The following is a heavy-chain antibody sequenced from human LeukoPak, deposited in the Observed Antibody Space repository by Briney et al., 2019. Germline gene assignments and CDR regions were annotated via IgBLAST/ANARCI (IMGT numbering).Heavy chain of an antibody. D-gene: IGHD3-3*02. CDR3: ATRDQSRTFLVPLDS. V-gene: IGHV4/OR15-8*02. CDR2: THRSGNT. Sequence: SETLSLTCAVYGVSISSGNWWTWVRQPPGKGLEWIGETHRSGNTKYNPSLNGRVTISMDNSKNQLSLNLISVTAADTAMYYCATRDQSRTFLVPLDSWGQGTLVTVSS. CDR1: GVSISSGNW. J-gene: IGHJ4*02.